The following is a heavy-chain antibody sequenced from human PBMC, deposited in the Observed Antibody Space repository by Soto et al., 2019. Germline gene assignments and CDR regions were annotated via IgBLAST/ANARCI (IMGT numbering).Heavy chain of an antibody. Sequence: QVQLVQSGAEVKKPGASVKVSCKASGYTFTSYYMHWVRQAPGQGLEWMGIINPSGGSTSYAQKFQGRVTMTRDTSTSTVYMELSSLRSEDTAVYYCLLSAFRGESSEYYFDYWGQGTLVTVSS. CDR1: GYTFTSYY. CDR3: LLSAFRGESSEYYFDY. V-gene: IGHV1-46*01. D-gene: IGHD6-25*01. CDR2: INPSGGST. J-gene: IGHJ4*02.